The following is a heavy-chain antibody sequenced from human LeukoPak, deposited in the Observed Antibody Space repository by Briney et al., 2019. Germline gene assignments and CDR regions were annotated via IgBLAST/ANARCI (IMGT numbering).Heavy chain of an antibody. J-gene: IGHJ3*02. V-gene: IGHV4-59*01. CDR1: GGSISSYY. Sequence: PSETLSLTCTVSGGSISSYYWSWIRQPPGKGLEWIGYIYYSGSTNYNPSLKSRVTISVDTSKNQFSLKLSSVTAADTAVYYCARLNDRADAFDIWGHGTMVTVSS. D-gene: IGHD3-22*01. CDR3: ARLNDRADAFDI. CDR2: IYYSGST.